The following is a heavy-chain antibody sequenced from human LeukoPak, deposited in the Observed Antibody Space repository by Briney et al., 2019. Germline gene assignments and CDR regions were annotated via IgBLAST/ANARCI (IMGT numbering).Heavy chain of an antibody. Sequence: SVQVSCKASRGTFSSYASSWVRQAPGQGLEWMGMIIPIFCTANYAQKFQGRVTITTDESTSTAYMEPSSLRSEDTRVDYCVRWPSRTFRSYSMVYWGQGTLVTVSS. J-gene: IGHJ4*02. V-gene: IGHV1-69*05. CDR2: IIPIFCTA. D-gene: IGHD3-10*01. CDR3: VRWPSRTFRSYSMVY. CDR1: RGTFSSYA.